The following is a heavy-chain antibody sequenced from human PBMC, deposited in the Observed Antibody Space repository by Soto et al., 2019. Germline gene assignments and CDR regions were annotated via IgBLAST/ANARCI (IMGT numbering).Heavy chain of an antibody. CDR2: FDPEDGET. D-gene: IGHD3-22*01. J-gene: IGHJ4*02. CDR1: GYTLTELS. V-gene: IGHV1-24*01. Sequence: ASVKVSFKVSGYTLTELSMHWVRQAPGKGLEWMGGFDPEDGETIYAQKFQGRVTMTEDTSTDTAYMELSSLRSEDTAVYYCATANPNYYDSSGRFDYWGQGTLVTVSS. CDR3: ATANPNYYDSSGRFDY.